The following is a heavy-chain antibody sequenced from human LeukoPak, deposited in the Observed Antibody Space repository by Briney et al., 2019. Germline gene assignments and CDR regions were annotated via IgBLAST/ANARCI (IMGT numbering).Heavy chain of an antibody. J-gene: IGHJ4*02. CDR2: IIPILGIA. CDR3: ARDPDYYEADRYFDY. CDR1: GGTFSSYA. Sequence: SVKVSCKASGGTFSSYAISWVRQAPGQGLEWMGRIIPILGIANYAQKFQGRVTITADKSTSTAYMELSSLGSEDTAVYYCARDPDYYEADRYFDYWGQGTLVTVSS. V-gene: IGHV1-69*04. D-gene: IGHD3-22*01.